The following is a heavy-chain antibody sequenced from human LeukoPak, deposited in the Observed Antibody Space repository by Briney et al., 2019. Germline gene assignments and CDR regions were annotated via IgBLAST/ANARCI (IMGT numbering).Heavy chain of an antibody. CDR3: AKYYYDSSGQADY. J-gene: IGHJ4*02. D-gene: IGHD3-22*01. CDR2: MNPNSGNT. V-gene: IGHV1-8*01. CDR1: GYTFTSYD. Sequence: GASVKVSCKASGYTFTSYDINWVRQAPGQGLEWMGWMNPNSGNTGYAQKFQGRVTMTRNTSISTAYMELSSLRSEDTAVYYCAKYYYDSSGQADYWGQGTLVTVSS.